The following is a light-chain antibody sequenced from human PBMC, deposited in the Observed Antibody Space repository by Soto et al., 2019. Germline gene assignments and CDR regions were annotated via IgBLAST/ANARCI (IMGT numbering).Light chain of an antibody. J-gene: IGKJ1*01. CDR1: QSVLYHSNNKNY. V-gene: IGKV4-1*01. CDR2: WAS. Sequence: DIVMTQSPDSLAVSLGERATINCKSSQSVLYHSNNKNYLAWYQQRQGQPPKLLIYWASTREPGVPDRFSGSVSVTDFTLTISSLQLEDVAGYFCQQYHSIPPTFGQGTNVEI. CDR3: QQYHSIPPT.